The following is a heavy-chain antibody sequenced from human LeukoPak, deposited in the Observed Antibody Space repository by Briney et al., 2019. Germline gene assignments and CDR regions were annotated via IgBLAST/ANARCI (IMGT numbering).Heavy chain of an antibody. V-gene: IGHV1-2*02. CDR1: GYTFTGYY. Sequence: EASVKVSCKASGYTFTGYYMHWVRQAPGQGLEWMGWINPNSGGTNYAQKFQGRVTMTRDTSISTAYMELSRLRSDDTAVYYCARRTAGYCSGGSCYERYYFDYWGQGTLVTVSS. J-gene: IGHJ4*02. CDR2: INPNSGGT. CDR3: ARRTAGYCSGGSCYERYYFDY. D-gene: IGHD2-15*01.